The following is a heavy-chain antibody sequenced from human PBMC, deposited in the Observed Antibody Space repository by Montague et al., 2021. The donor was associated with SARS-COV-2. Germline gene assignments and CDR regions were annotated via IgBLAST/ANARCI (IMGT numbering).Heavy chain of an antibody. CDR2: ISYDGKNQ. CDR1: GFPFSSYF. V-gene: IGHV3-30*04. Sequence: SLRLSCAASGFPFSSYFMHWVRQAPGKAPEWVAVISYDGKNQHYADSVRGRFTISRDNSKNTLYLQMNSLRLEDTSIYYCAKEGTQWLDSWGQRTLVTVSS. CDR3: AKEGTQWLDS. J-gene: IGHJ4*02. D-gene: IGHD6-19*01.